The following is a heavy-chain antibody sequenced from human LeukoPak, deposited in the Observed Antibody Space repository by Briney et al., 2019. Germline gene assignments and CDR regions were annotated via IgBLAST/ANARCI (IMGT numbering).Heavy chain of an antibody. V-gene: IGHV4-31*11. D-gene: IGHD4-17*01. CDR3: ARRRPGDYGDYVGSWFDP. J-gene: IGHJ5*02. CDR1: GGSFSGYY. CDR2: IYYSGST. Sequence: SETLSLTCAVYGGSFSGYYWSWIRQHPGKGLEWIGYIYYSGSTYYNPSLKGRVTISVDTSKNQFSLKLSSVTAADTAVYYCARRRPGDYGDYVGSWFDPWGQGTLVTVSS.